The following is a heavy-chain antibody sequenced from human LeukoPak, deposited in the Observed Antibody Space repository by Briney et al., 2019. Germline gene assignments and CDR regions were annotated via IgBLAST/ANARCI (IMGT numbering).Heavy chain of an antibody. CDR1: GHTLSGLA. CDR3: AYRPLGDESFDI. Sequence: GASVKVSCKVSGHTLSGLAMHWVRQATGKGLEWMGGSDPEDGETIYAQKFKGRVTMTEDTATDTAYMELRSPRSEDTAVYYCAYRPLGDESFDIWGQGTLVTVSS. D-gene: IGHD3-16*01. CDR2: SDPEDGET. V-gene: IGHV1-24*01. J-gene: IGHJ3*02.